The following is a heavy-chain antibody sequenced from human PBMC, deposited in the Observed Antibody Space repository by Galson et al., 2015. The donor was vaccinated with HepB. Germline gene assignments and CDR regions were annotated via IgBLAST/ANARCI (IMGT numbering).Heavy chain of an antibody. D-gene: IGHD5-12*01. CDR2: IWYDGSNK. J-gene: IGHJ4*02. Sequence: SLRLSCAASGFTFSSYGMHWVRQAPGKGLEWVAVIWYDGSNKYYADSVKGRFTISRDNSKNTLYLQMNSLRAEDTAVYYCARGDSGYDLAYFDYWGQGTLVTVSS. CDR1: GFTFSSYG. V-gene: IGHV3-33*01. CDR3: ARGDSGYDLAYFDY.